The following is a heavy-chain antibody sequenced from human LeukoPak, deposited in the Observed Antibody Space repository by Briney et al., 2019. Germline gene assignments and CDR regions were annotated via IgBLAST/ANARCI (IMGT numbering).Heavy chain of an antibody. J-gene: IGHJ5*02. CDR2: IKLDGSAK. D-gene: IGHD6-13*01. V-gene: IGHV3-7*04. Sequence: GGSLRLSCAASGFTFSSCAMSWVRQAPGKGLEWMANIKLDGSAKYYLDSVKGRFTISRDNAKNSLFLQMNSLRAEDTAFYYCARGTSSSPNWFDPWGQGTLVTVSS. CDR1: GFTFSSCA. CDR3: ARGTSSSPNWFDP.